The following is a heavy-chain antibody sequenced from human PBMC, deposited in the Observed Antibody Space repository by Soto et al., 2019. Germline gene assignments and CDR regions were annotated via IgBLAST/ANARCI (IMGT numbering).Heavy chain of an antibody. D-gene: IGHD6-19*01. CDR1: GFTFSSHT. J-gene: IGHJ4*02. CDR3: AKEDTSSGSLDY. V-gene: IGHV3-23*01. CDR2: ISDSGATT. Sequence: PVGSLRLSCAASGFTFSSHTMNWVRQAPGKGLEWVSGISDSGATTYYADSVRGRFTISRDNSKNTLYLQMKSLRAEDSASYYCAKEDTSSGSLDYWGQGALVTVSS.